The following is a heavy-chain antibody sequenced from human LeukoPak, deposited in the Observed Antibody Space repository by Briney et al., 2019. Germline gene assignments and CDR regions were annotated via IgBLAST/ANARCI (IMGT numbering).Heavy chain of an antibody. CDR1: GYTFTDYD. V-gene: IGHV1-8*01. CDR2: MNPNSGNT. CDR3: ARAELRYFDWPPGDY. J-gene: IGHJ4*02. Sequence: ASVTVSCKASGYTFTDYDINWVRQAPGQGLEWMGWMNPNSGNTGYTQKFQGRVTMTRNTSISTAYMELSSLRSEDTAVYYCARAELRYFDWPPGDYWGQGTLVTVSS. D-gene: IGHD3-9*01.